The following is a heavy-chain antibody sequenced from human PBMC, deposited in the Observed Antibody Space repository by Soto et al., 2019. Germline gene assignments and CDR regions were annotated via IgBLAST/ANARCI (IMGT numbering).Heavy chain of an antibody. V-gene: IGHV3-9*01. D-gene: IGHD3-10*01. CDR1: GFTFDDYA. CDR3: ARVGPYDSQSYMFRYDRFDP. Sequence: PGGSLRLSCAASGFTFDDYAMYWVRQAPGKGLEWVSGISWNSGRIGYADSVKGRFTISRDSARNTVYLQMNGLRVDDTAVYYCARVGPYDSQSYMFRYDRFDPWGQGT. J-gene: IGHJ5*02. CDR2: ISWNSGRI.